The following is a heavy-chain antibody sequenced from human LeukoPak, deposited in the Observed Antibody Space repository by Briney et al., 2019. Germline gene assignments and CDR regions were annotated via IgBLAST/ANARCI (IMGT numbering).Heavy chain of an antibody. J-gene: IGHJ5*02. Sequence: KPSETLSLTCTVSGGSISRSSYYWGWIRQPPGKGLEWIGSIYYSGSTHYNPSLKSRVTISADTSKNQFSLKLASVTAADTSVYFCARVGYCTNGVCYNWFDLWGQGTLVTVSS. V-gene: IGHV4-39*01. CDR1: GGSISRSSYY. CDR2: IYYSGST. D-gene: IGHD2-8*01. CDR3: ARVGYCTNGVCYNWFDL.